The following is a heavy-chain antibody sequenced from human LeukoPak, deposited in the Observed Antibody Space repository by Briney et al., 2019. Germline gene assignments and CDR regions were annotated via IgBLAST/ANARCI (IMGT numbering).Heavy chain of an antibody. CDR3: ARGRDSSGYSFDY. CDR1: GGSFSGYY. Sequence: SETLSLTCAVYGGSFSGYYWSWIRQPPGKGLEWIGEINHSGSTNYNPSLKSRVTISVDTSKNQFSLKLSSVTAADTAVYYCARGRDSSGYSFDYWGQGTLVTVSS. CDR2: INHSGST. J-gene: IGHJ4*02. D-gene: IGHD3-22*01. V-gene: IGHV4-34*01.